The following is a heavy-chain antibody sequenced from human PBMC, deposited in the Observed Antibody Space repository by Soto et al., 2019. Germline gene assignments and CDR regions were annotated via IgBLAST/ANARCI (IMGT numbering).Heavy chain of an antibody. CDR3: GQRTLTAAGFDY. Sequence: EVQLLESGGGLVQPGGSLRLSCAASGFTFSNYAMTWVRQAPGKGLEWVSVITGSGGGTYFVDSVKGRFTISRDNSKNTVYLQMNSLRAEDTAVYYCGQRTLTAAGFDYWGQGTLVTFSS. V-gene: IGHV3-23*01. CDR1: GFTFSNYA. CDR2: ITGSGGGT. D-gene: IGHD6-13*01. J-gene: IGHJ4*02.